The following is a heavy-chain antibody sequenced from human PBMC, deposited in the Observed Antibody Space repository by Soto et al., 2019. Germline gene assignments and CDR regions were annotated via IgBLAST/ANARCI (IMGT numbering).Heavy chain of an antibody. Sequence: PSETLSLTCTVSGGSISSSSYYWGWIRQPPGKGLEWIGSIYYSGSTYYNPSLKSRVTISVDTSKNQFSLKLSSVTAADTAVYYCARGREDVVPAAMPPGYYYYMDGWAKGTTVTVSS. CDR2: IYYSGST. CDR3: ARGREDVVPAAMPPGYYYYMDG. CDR1: GGSISSSSYY. V-gene: IGHV4-39*01. J-gene: IGHJ6*03. D-gene: IGHD2-2*01.